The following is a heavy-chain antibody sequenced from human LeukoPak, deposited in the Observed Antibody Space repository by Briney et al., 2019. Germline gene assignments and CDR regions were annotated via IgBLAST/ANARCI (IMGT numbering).Heavy chain of an antibody. CDR3: ARSGYYNGYDY. V-gene: IGHV3-74*03. Sequence: GGSLRLSCAASGFTFSGRWMHWVRQVPGKGLMAVSRITPDGSATAYADSVKGRFTISRDNAKNTLYLEMNSLTAEDTALYYCARSGYYNGYDYWGQGTLVTVSS. CDR2: ITPDGSAT. J-gene: IGHJ4*02. CDR1: GFTFSGRW. D-gene: IGHD1-26*01.